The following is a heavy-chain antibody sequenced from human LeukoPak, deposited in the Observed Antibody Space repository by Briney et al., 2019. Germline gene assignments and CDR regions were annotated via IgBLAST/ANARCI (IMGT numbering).Heavy chain of an antibody. CDR3: AKVVRPRLRSDAFDI. CDR2: ISSSSSYI. D-gene: IGHD5-12*01. CDR1: GFTFSSYS. J-gene: IGHJ3*02. V-gene: IGHV3-21*04. Sequence: GGSLRLSCAASGFTFSSYSMNWVRQAPGKGLEWVSSISSSSSYIYYADSVKGRFTISRDNAKNSLYLQMNSLRAEDTALYYCAKVVRPRLRSDAFDIWGQGTMVTVSS.